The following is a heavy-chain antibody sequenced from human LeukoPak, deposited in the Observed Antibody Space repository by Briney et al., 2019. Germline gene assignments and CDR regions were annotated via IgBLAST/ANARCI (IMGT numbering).Heavy chain of an antibody. CDR2: IYYTGST. CDR1: GVSISPYY. J-gene: IGHJ3*02. Sequence: SETLSLTCTVSGVSISPYYWSWIRQPPGKGLEWIGYIYYTGSTYCNPSLKSRVTISVDTSKNQFFLKLSSVTAADTAVYYCARAYYYGSGTFDIWGQGTMVTVSS. CDR3: ARAYYYGSGTFDI. V-gene: IGHV4-59*01. D-gene: IGHD3-10*01.